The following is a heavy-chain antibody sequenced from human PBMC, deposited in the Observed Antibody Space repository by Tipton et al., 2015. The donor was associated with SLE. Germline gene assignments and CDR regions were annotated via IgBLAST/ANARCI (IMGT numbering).Heavy chain of an antibody. CDR1: GGSISSGSYY. Sequence: LRLSCTVSGGSISSGSYYWSWIRQPAGKGLEWIGRIYTSGGTNYNPSLKSRVTISVDTSKNQFSLKLSSVTAADTAVYYCARKRNGMGIWGQGTMVTVSS. CDR3: ARKRNGMGI. J-gene: IGHJ3*02. V-gene: IGHV4-61*02. CDR2: IYTSGGT. D-gene: IGHD5-24*01.